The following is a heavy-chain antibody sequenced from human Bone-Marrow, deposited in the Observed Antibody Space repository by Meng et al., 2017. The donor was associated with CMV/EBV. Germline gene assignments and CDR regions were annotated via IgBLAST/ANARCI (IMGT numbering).Heavy chain of an antibody. Sequence: ASVKVSCKASGYTFTSYDINWVRQATGQGLEWMGWMNPNSGNTGYAQKFQGRVTMTRNTSISTAYMELSSPRSEDTAVYYCARWGSSSDGYYYYGMDVWGQGTTVTVAS. J-gene: IGHJ6*02. V-gene: IGHV1-8*01. CDR3: ARWGSSSDGYYYYGMDV. D-gene: IGHD6-6*01. CDR1: GYTFTSYD. CDR2: MNPNSGNT.